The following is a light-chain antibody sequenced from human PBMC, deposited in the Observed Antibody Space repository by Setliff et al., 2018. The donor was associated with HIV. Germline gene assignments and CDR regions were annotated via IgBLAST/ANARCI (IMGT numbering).Light chain of an antibody. Sequence: QSALTQPASVSGSPGQSITISCTGNSSNVGKYGFVSWYRQDPGKAPELIIYEVTKRPSGVSKRFSGSKSGNAASLTISGLQPDDEADYYCCSYAGSRTFDVFGTGTRSPS. CDR1: SSNVGKYGF. V-gene: IGLV2-23*02. CDR2: EVT. J-gene: IGLJ1*01. CDR3: CSYAGSRTFDV.